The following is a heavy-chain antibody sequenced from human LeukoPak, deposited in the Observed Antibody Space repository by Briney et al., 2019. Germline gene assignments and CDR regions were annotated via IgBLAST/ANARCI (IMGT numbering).Heavy chain of an antibody. Sequence: GGSLRLSCAASGFTFSSFAMSWVRQAPGEGLEWVSAMSGSGGMTYSADSVKGRFTISRDNSKNTLYLQMNSLRAEDTAVYYCARETYYYDSSGYYGPNWFDPWGQGTLVTVSS. CDR3: ARETYYYDSSGYYGPNWFDP. V-gene: IGHV3-23*01. D-gene: IGHD3-22*01. CDR1: GFTFSSFA. CDR2: MSGSGGMT. J-gene: IGHJ5*02.